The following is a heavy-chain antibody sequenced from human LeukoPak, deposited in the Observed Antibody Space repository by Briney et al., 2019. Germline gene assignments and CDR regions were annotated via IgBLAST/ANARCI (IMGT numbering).Heavy chain of an antibody. CDR2: ISGSGGST. D-gene: IGHD6-19*01. J-gene: IGHJ3*02. Sequence: PGGSLRLSCSASGFTFTTYGMSWVRQAPGKGLEWASAISGSGGSTYYADSVKGRFTISRDNSKDTLYLQMNSLRAEDTAVYYCAKDRQQWLLRDAFDIWGQGTMVTVSS. CDR1: GFTFTTYG. V-gene: IGHV3-23*01. CDR3: AKDRQQWLLRDAFDI.